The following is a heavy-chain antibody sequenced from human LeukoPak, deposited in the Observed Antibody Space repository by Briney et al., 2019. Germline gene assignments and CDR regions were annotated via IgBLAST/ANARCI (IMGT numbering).Heavy chain of an antibody. CDR3: ARAEIEIRYYDVWSGYPQDY. J-gene: IGHJ4*02. V-gene: IGHV3-21*01. Sequence: PGGPLRLSRAASGFTLSSHSMLYLRQPPEKGLEEGATLTSSSRYIYYADSVKGRFTISRDNAKNSLYRQMTSLRAEDTAVYYCARAEIEIRYYDVWSGYPQDYWGQGTLVTVSS. CDR2: LTSSSRYI. D-gene: IGHD3-3*01. CDR1: GFTLSSHS.